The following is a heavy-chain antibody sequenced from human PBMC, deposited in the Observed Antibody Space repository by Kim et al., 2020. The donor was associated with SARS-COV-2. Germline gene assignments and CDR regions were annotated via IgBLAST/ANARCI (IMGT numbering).Heavy chain of an antibody. CDR3: VRADYGGHVGNFSD. J-gene: IGHJ4*02. Sequence: AAAVRGRFTISRDNSKNTLYLQMNSVRVEGTAVYYCVRADYGGHVGNFSDCGQGTLVTVSS. D-gene: IGHD4-17*01. V-gene: IGHV3-53*01.